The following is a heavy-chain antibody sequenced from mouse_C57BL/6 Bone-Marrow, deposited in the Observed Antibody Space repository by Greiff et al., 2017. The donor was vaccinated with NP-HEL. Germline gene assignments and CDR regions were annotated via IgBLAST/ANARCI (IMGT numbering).Heavy chain of an antibody. D-gene: IGHD2-4*01. CDR1: GYSITSGYD. J-gene: IGHJ1*03. Sequence: EVKLQEAGPGMVKPSQSLSLTCTVTGYSITSGYDWHWIRHFPGNKLEWMGYISYSGSTNYNPSLKSRISITHDTSKNHFFLKLNSVTTEDTATYYCARIYYDYEDYFDVWGTGTTVTVSS. CDR3: ARIYYDYEDYFDV. V-gene: IGHV3-1*01. CDR2: ISYSGST.